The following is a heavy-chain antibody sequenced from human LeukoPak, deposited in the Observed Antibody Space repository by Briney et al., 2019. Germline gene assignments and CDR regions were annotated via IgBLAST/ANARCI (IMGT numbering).Heavy chain of an antibody. CDR1: GFTFDDYA. V-gene: IGHV3-9*03. D-gene: IGHD6-13*01. CDR3: AKDASPYGQQLSN. Sequence: GGSLRLSCAASGFTFDDYAMHWARQAPGKGLEWVSGISWNSGSIGYADSVKGRFTISRDNAKNSLYLQMNSLRAEDMALYYCAKDASPYGQQLSNWGQGTLVTVSS. CDR2: ISWNSGSI. J-gene: IGHJ4*02.